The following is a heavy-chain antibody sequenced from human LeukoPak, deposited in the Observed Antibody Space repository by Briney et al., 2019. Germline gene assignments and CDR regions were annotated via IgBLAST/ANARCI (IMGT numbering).Heavy chain of an antibody. D-gene: IGHD3-10*02. J-gene: IGHJ6*04. CDR1: GFTFSSYS. V-gene: IGHV3-21*01. CDR2: ISSSSSYI. CDR3: AELGITMIGGV. Sequence: GGSLRLSCAASGFTFSSYSMKWVRQAPGKGLEWVSSISSSSSYIYYADSVKGRFTISRDNAKNSLYLQMNSLRAEDTAVYYCAELGITMIGGVWGKGTTVTISS.